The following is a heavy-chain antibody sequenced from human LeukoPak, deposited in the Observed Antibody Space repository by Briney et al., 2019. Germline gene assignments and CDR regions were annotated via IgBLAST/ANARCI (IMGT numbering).Heavy chain of an antibody. V-gene: IGHV3-30*02. CDR2: IRYDGSNK. Sequence: GGSLRLSCAASGFTFSSYGMHWVRQAPGKGLEWVAFIRYDGSNKYYADSVKGRFTISRDNSKNTLYLQMNSLRAEDTAVYYCAGGGYSSGWYSSPDYWGQGTLVTVSS. D-gene: IGHD6-19*01. CDR1: GFTFSSYG. CDR3: AGGGYSSGWYSSPDY. J-gene: IGHJ4*02.